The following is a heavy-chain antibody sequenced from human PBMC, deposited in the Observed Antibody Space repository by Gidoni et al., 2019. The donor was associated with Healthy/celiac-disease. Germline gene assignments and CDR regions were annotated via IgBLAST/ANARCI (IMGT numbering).Heavy chain of an antibody. J-gene: IGHJ5*02. CDR2: INHSGST. Sequence: QVQLQQWGAGLLKPSDPLSLTRAVMDGSLSGHYWSCTRQPPGTGLEWIREINHSGSTKHNPALKSRVTISVDTSKSQFALKLSTVTAADTAGYYCARGSSERDTYYDIVPRAGWFDPWGQGTLVTVSS. D-gene: IGHD3-9*01. V-gene: IGHV4-34*01. CDR1: DGSLSGHY. CDR3: ARGSSERDTYYDIVPRAGWFDP.